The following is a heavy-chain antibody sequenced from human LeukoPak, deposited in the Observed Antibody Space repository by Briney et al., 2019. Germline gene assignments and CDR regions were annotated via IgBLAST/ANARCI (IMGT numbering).Heavy chain of an antibody. J-gene: IGHJ5*02. Sequence: ASVKVSCKVSGYTLTELSMHWVRQAPGKGLEWMGGFDPEDGETIYAQKFQGRVTMTEDTSTGTAYMELSSLRAEDTAVYYCASDFWSVSGVPGGPPNWFDPWGQGTLVTVSS. CDR3: ASDFWSVSGVPGGPPNWFDP. D-gene: IGHD3-3*01. CDR2: FDPEDGET. V-gene: IGHV1-24*01. CDR1: GYTLTELS.